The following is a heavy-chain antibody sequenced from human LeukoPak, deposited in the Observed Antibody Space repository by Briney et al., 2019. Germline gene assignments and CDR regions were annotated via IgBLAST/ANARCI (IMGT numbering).Heavy chain of an antibody. D-gene: IGHD6-6*01. V-gene: IGHV4-59*08. CDR3: AREYSSSSGRRAFDI. CDR1: GGSISGYY. J-gene: IGHJ3*02. CDR2: IYYSGST. Sequence: SETLSLTCTVSGGSISGYYWSWIRQPPGKGLEWIGYIYYSGSTNYNPSLKSRLTISIDTSENQFSLKLSSVTAADAAVYYCAREYSSSSGRRAFDIWGQGTMVTVSS.